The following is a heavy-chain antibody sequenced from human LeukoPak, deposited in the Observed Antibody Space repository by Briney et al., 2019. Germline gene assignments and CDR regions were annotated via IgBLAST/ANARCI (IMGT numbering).Heavy chain of an antibody. CDR1: GYSFTSYW. V-gene: IGHV5-51*01. CDR3: ARVDTAMGTDY. Sequence: GESLQIPCKGSGYSFTSYWIGWVRQMPGKGLEWMGIIYPGDSDTRYSPSFQGQVTISADKSISTAYLQWSSLKASDTAMYYCARVDTAMGTDYWGQGALVTVSS. J-gene: IGHJ4*02. D-gene: IGHD5-18*01. CDR2: IYPGDSDT.